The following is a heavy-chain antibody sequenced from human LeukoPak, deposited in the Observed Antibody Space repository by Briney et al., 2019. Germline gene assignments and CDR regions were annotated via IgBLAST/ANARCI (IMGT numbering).Heavy chain of an antibody. CDR1: GFTFSSYA. CDR2: ISGSGGST. CDR3: AIERSRWDYYDSSGYFNY. Sequence: GGSLRLSCAASGFTFSSYAMSWVRHAPGKGLELVSAISGSGGSTYYADSVKGRFTISRDNSKNTLYLQMNSLRAEDTAVYYCAIERSRWDYYDSSGYFNYWGQGTLVTVSS. V-gene: IGHV3-23*01. D-gene: IGHD3-22*01. J-gene: IGHJ4*02.